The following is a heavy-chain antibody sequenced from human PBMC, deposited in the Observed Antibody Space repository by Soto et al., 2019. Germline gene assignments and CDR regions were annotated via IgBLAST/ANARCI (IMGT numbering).Heavy chain of an antibody. Sequence: GSGPTLVNPTQTLTLTCTFSGFSLSTSGMCVSWIRQPPGKALEWLARIDWDDDKYYSTSLKTRLTISKDTSKNQVVLTMTNMDPVDTATYYCARTGSITMVRGVMGDAFDIWGQGTMVTVSS. D-gene: IGHD3-10*01. V-gene: IGHV2-70*11. J-gene: IGHJ3*02. CDR2: IDWDDDK. CDR1: GFSLSTSGMC. CDR3: ARTGSITMVRGVMGDAFDI.